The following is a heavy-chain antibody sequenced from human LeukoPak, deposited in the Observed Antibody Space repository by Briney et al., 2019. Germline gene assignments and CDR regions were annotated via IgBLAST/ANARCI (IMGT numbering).Heavy chain of an antibody. Sequence: GGSLRLSCAASGFTFNTFNMNWVRHAPGKGLEWGSFITSGGDYIYYADSVKGRFTTPRDNAKNSLSPQLNSLRVEDTAVYYCARGHYDVLAASYKWTPDYWGQGTLVTVSS. J-gene: IGHJ4*02. CDR3: ARGHYDVLAASYKWTPDY. D-gene: IGHD3-9*01. CDR1: GFTFNTFN. CDR2: ITSGGDYI. V-gene: IGHV3-21*01.